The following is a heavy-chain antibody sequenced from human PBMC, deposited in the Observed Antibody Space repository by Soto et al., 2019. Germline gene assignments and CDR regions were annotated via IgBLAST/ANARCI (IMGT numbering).Heavy chain of an antibody. D-gene: IGHD6-19*01. CDR2: FYWDDDK. J-gene: IGHJ4*02. V-gene: IGHV2-5*02. CDR3: AHSENGYSSGWYSYDFDY. Sequence: QIILKASGPTLVKPTQPLTVTCTFPGLPRSTSGVGVGWIRQPPGKDLEWLALFYWDDDKAYSPSLKSKLTITKDTSKHQVVHTMTNMDHVDTATYYWAHSENGYSSGWYSYDFDYWGQGTLVTVSS. CDR1: GLPRSTSGVG.